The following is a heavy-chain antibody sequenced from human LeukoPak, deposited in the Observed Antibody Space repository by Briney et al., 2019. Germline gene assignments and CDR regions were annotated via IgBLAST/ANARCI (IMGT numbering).Heavy chain of an antibody. CDR1: GFTFSGYE. D-gene: IGHD6-19*01. CDR2: ISSGSTI. CDR3: ARESIAVAGAPFDY. J-gene: IGHJ4*02. V-gene: IGHV3-48*03. Sequence: GGSLRLSCAASGFTFSGYEMNWVRQAPGKGLEWVSYISSGSTIYDADSVKGRFTISRDNAKNSLYLQMNSLRAEVTAVYYCARESIAVAGAPFDYWGQGTLVTVSS.